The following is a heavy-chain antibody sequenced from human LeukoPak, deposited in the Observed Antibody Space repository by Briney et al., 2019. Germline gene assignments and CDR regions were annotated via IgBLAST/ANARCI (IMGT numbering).Heavy chain of an antibody. CDR1: GDSISSYY. J-gene: IGHJ4*02. CDR2: IYYTGST. CDR3: ARDGTTAGNYYDY. Sequence: SETLSLTCAVSGDSISSYYWGWIRQPPGKGLEWIGYIYYTGSTNSNPSLKSRVTMSVDTSKNQFSLKLSSVTAADTAIYYSARDGTTAGNYYDYWGQGTLVTVSS. D-gene: IGHD6-13*01. V-gene: IGHV4-59*01.